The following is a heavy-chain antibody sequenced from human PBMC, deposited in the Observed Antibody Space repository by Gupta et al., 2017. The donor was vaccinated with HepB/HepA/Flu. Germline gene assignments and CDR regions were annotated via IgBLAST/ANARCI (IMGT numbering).Heavy chain of an antibody. CDR3: ARGTGYNWGYFDY. CDR1: GFTFNDYG. CDR2: LWHDGSKK. V-gene: IGHV3-33*01. D-gene: IGHD1-1*01. Sequence: QVQLVESGGGVVQPGRSLRLSCAASGFTFNDYGMHWVRQAPGKRREWVAVLWHDGSKKSYVDSVKGRFSISRDNSESMVYLQMNSLRAEDTAVYFCARGTGYNWGYFDYWGQGILVTVSS. J-gene: IGHJ4*02.